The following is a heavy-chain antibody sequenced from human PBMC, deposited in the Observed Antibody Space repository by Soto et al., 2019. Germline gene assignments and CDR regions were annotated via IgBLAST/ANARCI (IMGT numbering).Heavy chain of an antibody. CDR2: IRSKANSYAT. V-gene: IGHV3-73*01. CDR1: GFTFSGSA. Sequence: LRLSCAASGFTFSGSAMHWVRQASGKGLEWVGRIRSKANSYATAYAASVKGRFTISRDDSKNTAYLQMNSLKTEDTAVYYCTRLHVGATWLTMGPIWGQGTMVTVS. CDR3: TRLHVGATWLTMGPI. J-gene: IGHJ3*02. D-gene: IGHD1-26*01.